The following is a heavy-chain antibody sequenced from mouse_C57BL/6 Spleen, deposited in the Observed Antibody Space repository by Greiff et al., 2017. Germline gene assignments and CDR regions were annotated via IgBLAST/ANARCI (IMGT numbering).Heavy chain of an antibody. D-gene: IGHD3-3*01. V-gene: IGHV1-54*01. Sequence: QVQLQQSGAELVRPGTSVKVSCMASGYAFTNYLIEWVKQRPGQGLEWIGVINPGSGGTDYNEKFKGKATLTAYKSSSTAYMQLSSLTSEDSAVYFCARCMRDNAMDYWGQGTSVTVSS. J-gene: IGHJ4*01. CDR2: INPGSGGT. CDR3: ARCMRDNAMDY. CDR1: GYAFTNYL.